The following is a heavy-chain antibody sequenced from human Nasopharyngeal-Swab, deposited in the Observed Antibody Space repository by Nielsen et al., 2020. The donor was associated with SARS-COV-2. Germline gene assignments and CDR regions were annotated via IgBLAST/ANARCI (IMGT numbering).Heavy chain of an antibody. CDR1: GGSISSSSYY. CDR2: IHYSGST. J-gene: IGHJ4*02. D-gene: IGHD6-19*01. Sequence: SETLSLTCTVSGGSISSSSYYWGWIRQPPGKGLEWIGSIHYSGSTYYNPSLKSRVTISVDTSKNQFSLKLSSVTAADTAVYYCARPGYSSGWYVGWGQGTLVTVSS. CDR3: ARPGYSSGWYVG. V-gene: IGHV4-39*01.